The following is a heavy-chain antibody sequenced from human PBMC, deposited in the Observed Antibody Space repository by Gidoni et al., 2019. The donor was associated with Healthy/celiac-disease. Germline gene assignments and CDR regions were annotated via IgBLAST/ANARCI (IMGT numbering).Heavy chain of an antibody. V-gene: IGHV3-53*01. D-gene: IGHD3-10*01. CDR2: IYSGGST. J-gene: IGHJ3*02. CDR1: GFTVSSNY. CDR3: ARRGTGSEGI. Sequence: EVQLVESGGGLIQPGGSLRLSCAASGFTVSSNYMSWVRQAPGKGLEWVSVIYSGGSTYYADSGKGRFTIPRDNSKNPLDLQMNRLRAEDTAVYYCARRGTGSEGIWGQGTMVTVSS.